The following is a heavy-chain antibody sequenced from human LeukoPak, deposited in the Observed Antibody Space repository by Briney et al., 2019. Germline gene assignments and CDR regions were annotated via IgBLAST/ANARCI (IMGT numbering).Heavy chain of an antibody. CDR3: ARIGVAARPIDY. V-gene: IGHV3-21*01. CDR1: GFTFSSYS. D-gene: IGHD6-6*01. CDR2: ISSSSYI. Sequence: GGSLRLSCAASGFTFSSYSMNWVRQAPGKGLEWVSSISSSSYIYYADSVKGRFTISRDNAKNSLYLQMNSLRAEDTAVYYCARIGVAARPIDYWGQGTLVTVSS. J-gene: IGHJ4*02.